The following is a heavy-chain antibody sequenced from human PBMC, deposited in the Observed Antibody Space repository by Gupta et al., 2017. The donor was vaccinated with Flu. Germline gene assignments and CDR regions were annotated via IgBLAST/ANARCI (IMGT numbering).Heavy chain of an antibody. CDR1: GGTFSSTYA. D-gene: IGHD6-6*01. CDR2: IIPISGTT. V-gene: IGHV1-69*06. J-gene: IGHJ6*02. Sequence: QMQLVQSGAEVKKSGSSLKVSCKASGGTFSSTYAISWARQGPGQGLEWMGGIIPISGTTNYAHKFQGRVTITADKSTSTAYMELSSLRSEDSAVYFCARGFSSSYAHYYGMDVWGQGTTVTVSS. CDR3: ARGFSSSYAHYYGMDV.